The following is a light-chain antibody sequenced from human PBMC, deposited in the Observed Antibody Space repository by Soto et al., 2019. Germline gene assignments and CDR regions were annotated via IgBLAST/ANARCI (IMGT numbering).Light chain of an antibody. J-gene: IGLJ3*02. CDR2: RNN. CDR1: TSNIGSDF. CDR3: VSWDGSLSGWV. V-gene: IGLV1-47*01. Sequence: QSVLTQPPSASGTPGQKVTISCSGTTSNIGSDFLYWFQQFPGTAPILLIYRNNQRPSGVSDRFSGSKSGTSGSLAIGGLQSEDEADYYCVSWDGSLSGWVFGGGTKLTVL.